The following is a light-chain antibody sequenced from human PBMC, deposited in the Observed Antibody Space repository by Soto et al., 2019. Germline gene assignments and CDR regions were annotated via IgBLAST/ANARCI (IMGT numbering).Light chain of an antibody. Sequence: NFMLTQPHSVSESPGKTVTISCTRSSGSIASNYVQWYQQRPGSSPTTVIYEDNQRPSGVPDRFSGSIDSSSNSASLTISGLKTEDEADYYCQSYDSSNSWVFSGGTKLTVL. V-gene: IGLV6-57*01. CDR2: EDN. CDR3: QSYDSSNSWV. CDR1: SGSIASNY. J-gene: IGLJ3*02.